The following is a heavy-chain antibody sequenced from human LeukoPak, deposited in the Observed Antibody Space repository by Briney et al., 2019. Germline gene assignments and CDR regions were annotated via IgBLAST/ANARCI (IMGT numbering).Heavy chain of an antibody. V-gene: IGHV3-7*01. CDR3: ARDEGDFWSGYYFDY. J-gene: IGHJ4*02. CDR1: GFTFSDYL. CDR2: IKQDGSEQ. D-gene: IGHD3-3*01. Sequence: GGSLRLSCAASGFTFSDYLMSWVRQAPGKGLEWVANIKQDGSEQNSVDSVKGRFTISRDNAKKSLYLQMNSLRAEDTAVYYCARDEGDFWSGYYFDYWGQGTLVTVSS.